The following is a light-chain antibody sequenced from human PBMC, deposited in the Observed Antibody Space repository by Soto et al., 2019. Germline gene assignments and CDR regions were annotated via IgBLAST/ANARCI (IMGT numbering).Light chain of an antibody. CDR1: SSDVGIYNY. J-gene: IGLJ1*01. Sequence: QAASVSGSPGQSITLSCTGTSSDVGIYNYVSWYQQHPGKAPKLMIYDVNNRPSGISNRFSGSKSGNTASLTISGLQAEDEADYYCSSFTSSSTYVFGTGTKVTVL. CDR2: DVN. CDR3: SSFTSSSTYV. V-gene: IGLV2-14*01.